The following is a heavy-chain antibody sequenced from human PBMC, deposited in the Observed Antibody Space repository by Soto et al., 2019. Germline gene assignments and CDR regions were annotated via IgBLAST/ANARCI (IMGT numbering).Heavy chain of an antibody. V-gene: IGHV1-3*01. Sequence: ASVKVSCKASGYTFTSYAMHWVRQAPGQRLEWMGWINAGNGNTKYSQKFQGRVTITRDTSASTAYMELSSLRSEDTAVYYCARDGAYRYYDSSGYYGYWGQGTLVTVSS. CDR3: ARDGAYRYYDSSGYYGY. CDR1: GYTFTSYA. J-gene: IGHJ4*02. D-gene: IGHD3-22*01. CDR2: INAGNGNT.